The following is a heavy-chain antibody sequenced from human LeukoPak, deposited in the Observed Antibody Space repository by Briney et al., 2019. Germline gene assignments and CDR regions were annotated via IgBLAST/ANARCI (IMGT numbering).Heavy chain of an antibody. J-gene: IGHJ4*02. CDR1: GFTFSSYE. CDR3: ARDRSVIAVAGTLDY. CDR2: ISSSGSTI. D-gene: IGHD6-19*01. Sequence: GGSLRLSCAASGFTFSSYEMNWVRQAPGKGLEWVSYISSSGSTIYYADSVKGRFTIYRDNAKNSLYLQMNSLRAEDTAVYYCARDRSVIAVAGTLDYWGQGTLVTVSS. V-gene: IGHV3-48*03.